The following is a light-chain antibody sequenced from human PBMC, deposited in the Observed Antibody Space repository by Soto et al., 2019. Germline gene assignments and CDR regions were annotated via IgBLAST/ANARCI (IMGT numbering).Light chain of an antibody. V-gene: IGLV1-40*01. J-gene: IGLJ1*01. CDR1: KSDIGAGYD. Sequence: QSVLTQPPSGSGAPGQRVTISCTGSKSDIGAGYDVHWYQQFPGAAPKLLIYGNTNRPSGVPDRFSGSRSGTSASLAITGLQAEDEADYFCQSFDSSLSCYVFGTGTKLTVL. CDR2: GNT. CDR3: QSFDSSLSCYV.